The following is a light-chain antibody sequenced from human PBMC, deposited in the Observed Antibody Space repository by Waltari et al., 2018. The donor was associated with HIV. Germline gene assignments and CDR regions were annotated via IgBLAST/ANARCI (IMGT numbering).Light chain of an antibody. CDR2: SNN. J-gene: IGLJ2*01. V-gene: IGLV1-47*01. CDR3: ATWDDSLSGVV. CDR1: SYHIGSYY. Sequence: QSVLTQPPSASGTPGQRVAISCSGSSYHIGSYYVYWYQQLQGTTPKRLIFSNNQRPSGVPDRFSGSNSGTSASLVISGLRSEDEADYYCATWDDSLSGVVFGGGTRLTVL.